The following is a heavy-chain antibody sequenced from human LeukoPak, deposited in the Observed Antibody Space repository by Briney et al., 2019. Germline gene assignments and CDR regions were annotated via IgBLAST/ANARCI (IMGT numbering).Heavy chain of an antibody. CDR1: GFTFSSYS. Sequence: GGSLRLSCVASGFTFSSYSMNWVRQAPGKGLEWVSSISSSSSYIYYADSVKGRFTISRDNAKNSLYLQMNSLRAEDTAVYYCARDPSDSGYDLDYWGQGTLVTVSS. J-gene: IGHJ4*02. V-gene: IGHV3-21*01. D-gene: IGHD5-12*01. CDR2: ISSSSSYI. CDR3: ARDPSDSGYDLDY.